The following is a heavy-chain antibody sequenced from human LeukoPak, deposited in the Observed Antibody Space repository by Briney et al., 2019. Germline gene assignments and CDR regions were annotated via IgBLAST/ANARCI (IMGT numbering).Heavy chain of an antibody. CDR3: AKVRVSIAVALKPDFDY. CDR1: GFAFNTYS. J-gene: IGHJ4*02. CDR2: ISGSGGST. Sequence: GGSLRLSCAASGFAFNTYSMSWVRQAPGKGLEWVSGISGSGGSTYYADSVKGRFTISRDNSKNTLYLQMNSLRAEDTAVYYCAKVRVSIAVALKPDFDYWGQGTLVTVSS. D-gene: IGHD6-19*01. V-gene: IGHV3-23*01.